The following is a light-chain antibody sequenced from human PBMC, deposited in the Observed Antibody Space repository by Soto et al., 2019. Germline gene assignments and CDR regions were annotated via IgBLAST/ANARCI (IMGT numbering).Light chain of an antibody. CDR3: CSYAGSYV. Sequence: QSALTQSASVSGSPGQSITISCTGTGSDVGGYKYVSWYQQHPGKAPKLVIYDVSKRPSGVPDRFSGSKSGNTASLTISGLQGEDEADYYCCSYAGSYVFGTGTKVTVL. J-gene: IGLJ1*01. CDR2: DVS. V-gene: IGLV2-11*01. CDR1: GSDVGGYKY.